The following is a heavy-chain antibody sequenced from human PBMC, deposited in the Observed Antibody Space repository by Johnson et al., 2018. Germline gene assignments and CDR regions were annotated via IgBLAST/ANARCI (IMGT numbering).Heavy chain of an antibody. CDR3: ERYCIGTSCSLGSSYGMDV. V-gene: IGHV3-49*02. D-gene: IGHD2-2*01. J-gene: IGHJ6*02. Sequence: GLQWVTFLRTKAYGGTTEYAAPVRGRFTISRDDSKSIAYLQMNSLRAEDTAVYYCERYCIGTSCSLGSSYGMDVWGQGTTVTVSS. CDR2: LRTKAYGGTT.